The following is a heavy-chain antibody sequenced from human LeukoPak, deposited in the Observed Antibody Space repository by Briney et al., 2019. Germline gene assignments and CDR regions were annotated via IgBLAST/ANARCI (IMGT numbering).Heavy chain of an antibody. V-gene: IGHV3-7*01. CDR1: GFTFSSYW. CDR2: IKQDGSEK. D-gene: IGHD2-15*01. J-gene: IGHJ6*03. CDR3: AKDEYSNYYYYMDV. Sequence: GGSLRLSCAASGFTFSSYWMSWVRQAPGKGLEWVANIKQDGSEKYYADSVKGRFTISRDNSKNSLYLQMNSLRAEDTAVYYCAKDEYSNYYYYMDVWGKGTTVTVSS.